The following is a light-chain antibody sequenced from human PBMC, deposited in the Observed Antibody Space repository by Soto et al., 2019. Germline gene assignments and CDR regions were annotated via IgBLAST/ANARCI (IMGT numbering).Light chain of an antibody. Sequence: EIVLTQSPGTLSLSPEERATLSCRASQSVSSSYLAWYQQKPGQAPRLLIYGASSRATGIPDRFSGSGSGTDFTLTISRLEPEDFAVYYCQQYGSSPPITFGQGTRLEMK. V-gene: IGKV3-20*01. CDR2: GAS. CDR1: QSVSSSY. CDR3: QQYGSSPPIT. J-gene: IGKJ5*01.